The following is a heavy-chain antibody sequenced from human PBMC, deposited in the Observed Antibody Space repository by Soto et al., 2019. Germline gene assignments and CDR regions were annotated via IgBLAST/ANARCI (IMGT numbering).Heavy chain of an antibody. D-gene: IGHD3-22*01. J-gene: IGHJ4*02. V-gene: IGHV4-38-2*01. Sequence: PSETLSLTCAGSGYSITTGYYWGWVRRPPGKGLEWIGSVYHSGRTSYNPSLESRVTISVDTSKNQFSLRLSSVTAADTAVYYCARGVNYYDSSGFYPRDYWGQGILVTVSS. CDR3: ARGVNYYDSSGFYPRDY. CDR2: VYHSGRT. CDR1: GYSITTGYY.